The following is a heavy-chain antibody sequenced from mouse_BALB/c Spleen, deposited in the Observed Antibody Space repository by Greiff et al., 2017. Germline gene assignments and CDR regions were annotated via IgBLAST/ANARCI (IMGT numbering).Heavy chain of an antibody. CDR1: GFTFSSYA. CDR3: ARHPSHTTGRFAY. Sequence: EVMLVESGGGLVKPGGSLKLSCAASGFTFSSYAMSWVRQTPEKRLEWVATISSGGSYTYYPDSVKGRFTISRDNAKNTLYLQMSSPRSEDTAMYYCARHPSHTTGRFAYWGQGTLVTVSA. CDR2: ISSGGSYT. D-gene: IGHD2-12*01. J-gene: IGHJ3*01. V-gene: IGHV5-9-3*01.